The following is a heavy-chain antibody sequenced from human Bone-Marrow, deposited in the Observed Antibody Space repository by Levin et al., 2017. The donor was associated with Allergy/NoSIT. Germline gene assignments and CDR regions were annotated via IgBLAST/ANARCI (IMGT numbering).Heavy chain of an antibody. CDR3: ARVTGIVADCLDP. V-gene: IGHV1-18*01. CDR1: GYTYSDYA. CDR2: ISNYKGDT. D-gene: IGHD6-13*01. Sequence: ASVKVSCKASGYTYSDYAISWVRQAPGQGLEWMGWISNYKGDTKYAQKFQGRVTMTTDTSTTTAYMDLRSLRSDDTAVYYCARVTGIVADCLDPWGQGTLVTVSS. J-gene: IGHJ5*02.